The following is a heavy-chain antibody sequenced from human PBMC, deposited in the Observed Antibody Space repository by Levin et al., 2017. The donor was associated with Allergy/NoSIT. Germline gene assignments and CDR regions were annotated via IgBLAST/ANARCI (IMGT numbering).Heavy chain of an antibody. D-gene: IGHD3-9*01. CDR1: GGSFSDYN. CDR2: ITHSGST. Sequence: SQTLSLTCAVYGGSFSDYNWSWIRQPPGKGLQWIGEITHSGSTTYTPSLKSRVTILVDTSKNEIALRLSSATAADTAVYYCARVRVILTGYYRGSQASYYYGMDVWGQGTTVTVSS. J-gene: IGHJ6*02. CDR3: ARVRVILTGYYRGSQASYYYGMDV. V-gene: IGHV4-34*01.